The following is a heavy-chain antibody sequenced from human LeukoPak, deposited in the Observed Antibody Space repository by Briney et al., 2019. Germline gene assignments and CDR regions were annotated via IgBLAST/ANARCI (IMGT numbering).Heavy chain of an antibody. J-gene: IGHJ5*02. CDR2: LYYSGST. CDR1: GASISSSDYY. V-gene: IGHV4-39*07. Sequence: SETLSLTCTVSGASISSSDYYWGWIRQPPGKGLEWIGSLYYSGSTYYNPSLKSRVTISVDTSKNQFSLMLSSVTAADTAVYYCARLKGRSSWSNWFDPWGQGTLVTVSS. CDR3: ARLKGRSSWSNWFDP. D-gene: IGHD6-13*01.